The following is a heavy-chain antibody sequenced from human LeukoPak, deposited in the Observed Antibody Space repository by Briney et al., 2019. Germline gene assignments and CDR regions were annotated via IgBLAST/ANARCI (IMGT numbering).Heavy chain of an antibody. J-gene: IGHJ3*02. Sequence: GGSLRLSCAASGFTFSSYAMHWVRQAPGKGLEWVAVISYDGSNKYYADSVKGRFTISRDNSKNTLYLQMNSLRDEDTAVYYCARDGPATTVTTLAFDIWGQGTMVTVSS. CDR3: ARDGPATTVTTLAFDI. V-gene: IGHV3-30*04. CDR1: GFTFSSYA. CDR2: ISYDGSNK. D-gene: IGHD4-17*01.